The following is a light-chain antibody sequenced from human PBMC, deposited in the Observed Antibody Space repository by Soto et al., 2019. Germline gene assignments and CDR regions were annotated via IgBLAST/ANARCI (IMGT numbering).Light chain of an antibody. CDR3: QQYNNWPPIT. CDR1: QSVSSN. CDR2: GAS. Sequence: EIVLTQSQATLSVSPGEGVTLSCRASQSVSSNLAWYQQRPGQAPRLLIYGASTRATGIPARFSGSGSGTEFTLTISSLQSEDFAVYYCQQYNNWPPITFGQGTKVDIK. J-gene: IGKJ1*01. V-gene: IGKV3-15*01.